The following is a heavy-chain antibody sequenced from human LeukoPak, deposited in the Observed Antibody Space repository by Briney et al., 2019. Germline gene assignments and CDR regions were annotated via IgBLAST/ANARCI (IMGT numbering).Heavy chain of an antibody. V-gene: IGHV3-9*01. CDR1: GFTFDDYA. CDR2: ISWNSGSI. J-gene: IGHJ6*02. CDR3: ATQKYSSSRYYYGMDV. Sequence: PGGSLRLSCAASGFTFDDYAMHWVRQAPGKGLEWVSGISWNSGSIGYADSVKGRFTISRDNAKNSLYLQMNSLRAEDTDLYYCATQKYSSSRYYYGMDVWGQGTTVTVS. D-gene: IGHD6-13*01.